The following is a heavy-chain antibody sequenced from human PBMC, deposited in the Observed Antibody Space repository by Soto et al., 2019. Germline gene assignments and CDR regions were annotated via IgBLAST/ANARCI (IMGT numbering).Heavy chain of an antibody. CDR2: IYYIVST. CDR1: GGSISSGGYY. Sequence: QVQLQESGPGLVKPSQTLSLTCTVSGGSISSGGYYWSWIRQHPGKGLEWIGYIYYIVSTYYHPSLRRRVTTSVDTSKNQFALKLSSVTAADTALYYWARSIDSWGQGTLVTVSS. J-gene: IGHJ5*01. CDR3: ARSIDS. V-gene: IGHV4-31*03.